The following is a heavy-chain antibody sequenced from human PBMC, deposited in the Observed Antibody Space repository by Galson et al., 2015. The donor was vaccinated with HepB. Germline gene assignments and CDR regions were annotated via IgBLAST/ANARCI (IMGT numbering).Heavy chain of an antibody. D-gene: IGHD2-21*02. CDR1: GFTFSTYD. CDR2: ISGNGETT. CDR3: AKIKVTSFWYFDL. Sequence: SLRLSCAASGFTFSTYDMSWVRQAPGKGLDWVSQISGNGETTFYADSVKGRLTVSRDNSKNTLYLQMNSLRAEDTAVYYCAKIKVTSFWYFDLWGRGTLVSVSS. J-gene: IGHJ2*01. V-gene: IGHV3-23*01.